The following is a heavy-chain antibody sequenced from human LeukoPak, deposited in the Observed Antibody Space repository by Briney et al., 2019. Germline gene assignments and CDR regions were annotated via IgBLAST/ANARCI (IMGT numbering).Heavy chain of an antibody. Sequence: PGGSLRLSCAASGFTFSSYEMNWVRQAPGKGLEWVSYISSSGSTIYYADSVKGRFTISRDNAKNSLYLQMNSLRAEDTAVYYCARGGGYYDSSGYLIDYWGQGTLVTVSS. CDR3: ARGGGYYDSSGYLIDY. CDR2: ISSSGSTI. D-gene: IGHD3-22*01. CDR1: GFTFSSYE. V-gene: IGHV3-48*03. J-gene: IGHJ4*02.